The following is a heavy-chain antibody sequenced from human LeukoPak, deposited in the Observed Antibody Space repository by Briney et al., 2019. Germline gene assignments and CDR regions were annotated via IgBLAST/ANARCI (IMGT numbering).Heavy chain of an antibody. CDR3: ATAGEQWLGRRYYFDY. V-gene: IGHV1-8*03. J-gene: IGHJ4*02. D-gene: IGHD6-19*01. CDR1: GYTFTSYD. CDR2: MNPNSGHT. Sequence: ASVKVSCKASGYTFTSYDINWMRQATGQGLEWMGWMNPNSGHTGYAQKFQGRVTINRNTSIRTAYMELSSLRSEDTAVYYCATAGEQWLGRRYYFDYWGQGTLVTVSS.